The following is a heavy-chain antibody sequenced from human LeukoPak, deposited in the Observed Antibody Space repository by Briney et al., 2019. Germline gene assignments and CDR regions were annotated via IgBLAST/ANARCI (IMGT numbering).Heavy chain of an antibody. D-gene: IGHD6-19*01. V-gene: IGHV3-7*05. Sequence: GGSLRLSCAASGFTFSSYWMSWVRQAPGKGLEWVANIKEGGSEKYYVDSVKGRFTISRDNAKNSLYLQMNSLRAEDTAVYYCASQFWWAAVAGTALDWWGQGSLVTVSS. CDR2: IKEGGSEK. CDR1: GFTFSSYW. CDR3: ASQFWWAAVAGTALDW. J-gene: IGHJ4*02.